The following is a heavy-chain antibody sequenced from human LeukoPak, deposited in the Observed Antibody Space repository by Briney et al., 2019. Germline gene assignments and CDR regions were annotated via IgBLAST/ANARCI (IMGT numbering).Heavy chain of an antibody. Sequence: SETLSLTCTVSGGSISDSSYHWGWIRQPPGKGLEWIGSIYYSGTTYYRPSLKSRVTISVDTSKNQFSLKLTSVTAADTAVYYCAREVASSVHYWGQGTLVTVFS. CDR1: GGSISDSSYH. CDR3: AREVASSVHY. V-gene: IGHV4-39*01. D-gene: IGHD3-10*01. J-gene: IGHJ4*02. CDR2: IYYSGTT.